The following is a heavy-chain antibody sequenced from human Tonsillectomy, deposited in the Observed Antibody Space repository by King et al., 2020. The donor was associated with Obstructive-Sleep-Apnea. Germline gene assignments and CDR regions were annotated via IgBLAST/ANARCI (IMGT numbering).Heavy chain of an antibody. J-gene: IGHJ4*02. D-gene: IGHD3-10*01. CDR2: IYYSGST. V-gene: IGHV4-59*01. Sequence: HVQLPESGPGLVKPSETLSLTCTVSGGSISSYYWSWLRQPPGKGLEWIGYIYYSGSTNYNPSLKSRVTISVDTSKNQFSLKLSSVTAADTAVYYCARVRYYGSGEKYFDYWGQGTLVTVSS. CDR3: ARVRYYGSGEKYFDY. CDR1: GGSISSYY.